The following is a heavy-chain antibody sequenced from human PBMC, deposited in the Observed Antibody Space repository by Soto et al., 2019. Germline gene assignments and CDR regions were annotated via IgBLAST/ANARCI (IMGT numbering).Heavy chain of an antibody. D-gene: IGHD5-18*01. CDR1: GGTFSSYA. V-gene: IGHV1-69*12. J-gene: IGHJ3*02. CDR3: AGPRGYGRRYAFDI. CDR2: LIPFFGTA. Sequence: QVQLVQSGAAVKKPGSSVKVSCKASGGTFSSYAISWVRQAPGQGLEWMGGLIPFFGTANYAQRFQGRVTVTADESTSTAYMERSSLSSEHTAVYHCAGPRGYGRRYAFDIWGRGTMVTVSS.